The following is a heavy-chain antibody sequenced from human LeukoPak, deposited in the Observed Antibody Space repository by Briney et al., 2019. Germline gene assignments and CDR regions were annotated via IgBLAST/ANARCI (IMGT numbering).Heavy chain of an antibody. CDR1: GGSISSYY. CDR2: IYYSGST. V-gene: IGHV4-59*01. D-gene: IGHD6-19*01. Sequence: SSETLSLTCTVSGGSISSYYWSWIRQPPGKGLEWIGYIYYSGSTNYNPSLKSRVTISVDTSKNQFSLKLSSVTAADTAVYYCAREVANIAVAGTYYYYGMDVWGQGTTVTVSS. J-gene: IGHJ6*02. CDR3: AREVANIAVAGTYYYYGMDV.